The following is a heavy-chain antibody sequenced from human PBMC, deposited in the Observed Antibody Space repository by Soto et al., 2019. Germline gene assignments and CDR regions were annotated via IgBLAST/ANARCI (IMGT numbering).Heavy chain of an antibody. CDR2: TSTSSTTK. V-gene: IGHV3-48*02. J-gene: IGHJ4*02. CDR3: AGSYSSGNWYFDY. Sequence: GGSLRLSCAASGFSFSAYSMNWVRQAPGKGLEWIAYTSTSSTTKYYADSVRGRFSISRDNANDLLYLDMDKLRDEDTGIYYCAGSYSSGNWYFDYWGLGTPVTVSS. D-gene: IGHD3-10*01. CDR1: GFSFSAYS.